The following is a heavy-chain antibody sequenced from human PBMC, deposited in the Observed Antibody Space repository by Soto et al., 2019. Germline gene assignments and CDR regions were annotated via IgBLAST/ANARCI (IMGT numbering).Heavy chain of an antibody. V-gene: IGHV7-4-1*01. J-gene: IGHJ5*02. CDR3: ARDFGSYTTSYYWFDL. Sequence: QVHLVQSGSELKKPGASVKVSRKASGYTFTSYAINWVRQAPGQGLEWMGWINTNTGSPTYVQGFTGRFVFSSDTSVSTAYLEIYSLKAEDTDTYYCARDFGSYTTSYYWFDLWGQGTLVTVSS. CDR1: GYTFTSYA. CDR2: INTNTGSP. D-gene: IGHD6-13*01.